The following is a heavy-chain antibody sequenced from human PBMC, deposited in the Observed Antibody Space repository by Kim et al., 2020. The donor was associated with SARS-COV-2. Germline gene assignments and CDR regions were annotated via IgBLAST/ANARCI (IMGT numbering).Heavy chain of an antibody. V-gene: IGHV3-23*01. CDR3: AKEASCRSFDY. Sequence: YYGDTVKGRFTISRDNSQNTLYLQMNSLRAEDRAVCYCAKEASCRSFDYWGQGGVIIVAS. J-gene: IGHJ4*02.